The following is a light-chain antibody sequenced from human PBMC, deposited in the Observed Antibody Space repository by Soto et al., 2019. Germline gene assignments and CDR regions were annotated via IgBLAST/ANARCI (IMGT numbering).Light chain of an antibody. CDR3: QQYGSSGT. CDR2: GAS. V-gene: IGKV3-20*01. J-gene: IGKJ1*01. CDR1: QSVSNNY. Sequence: VLTQAPGTRSLSPGERATLSCRASQSVSNNYLAWYQQKPGQAPRLLIYGASNRATGIPDRFSGSGAGTDFTLTISRLEPEDVAVYYCQQYGSSGTFGQGTKVDIK.